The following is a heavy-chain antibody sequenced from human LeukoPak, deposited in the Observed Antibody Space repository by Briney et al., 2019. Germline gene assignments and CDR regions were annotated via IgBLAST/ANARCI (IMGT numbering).Heavy chain of an antibody. D-gene: IGHD4-23*01. CDR1: GFTFSSYS. CDR2: ISTSSSYI. Sequence: PGGSLRPSCAASGFTFSSYSLNWVRQAPGKGLEWVSFISTSSSYIYYADSVKGRFTISRDNARNSLYLQMNSLRAEDTAVYYCARDRTTVGTDAFDIWSQGTMVTVSS. V-gene: IGHV3-21*01. J-gene: IGHJ3*02. CDR3: ARDRTTVGTDAFDI.